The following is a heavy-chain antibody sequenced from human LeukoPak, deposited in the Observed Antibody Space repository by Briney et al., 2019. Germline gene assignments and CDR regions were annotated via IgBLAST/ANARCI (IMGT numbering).Heavy chain of an antibody. Sequence: SETLSLTCTVSGDSISSSSYCWGWIRQPPGKGLEWIGSICYSGSTYYNPSLKSRVTISVDTSKNQFSLKLSSVTAADTAVYYCARDVPISGSYWGYPFDYWGRGTLVTVSS. CDR2: ICYSGST. CDR1: GDSISSSSYC. CDR3: ARDVPISGSYWGYPFDY. J-gene: IGHJ4*02. V-gene: IGHV4-39*07. D-gene: IGHD1-26*01.